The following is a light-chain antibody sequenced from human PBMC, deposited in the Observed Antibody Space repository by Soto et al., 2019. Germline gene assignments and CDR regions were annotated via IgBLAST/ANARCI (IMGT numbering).Light chain of an antibody. V-gene: IGLV2-11*01. Sequence: QSALTQPRSVSGSPGQSVTISCTGTSSDVGNYKYVSWYQQHSGKAPKPMIYDVSKRPSGVPDRFSDSKSGNTASLTISGLQTEDEADYYCCSYAGSYTWVFGGGTKLTVL. CDR2: DVS. J-gene: IGLJ3*02. CDR1: SSDVGNYKY. CDR3: CSYAGSYTWV.